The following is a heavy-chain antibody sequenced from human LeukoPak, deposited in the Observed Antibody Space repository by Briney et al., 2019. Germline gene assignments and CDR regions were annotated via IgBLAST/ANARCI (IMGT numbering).Heavy chain of an antibody. Sequence: AGSLRLSCAASGFTFSDAWMSWVRQPPWPGQEWVGRIKRKTDGRTTDNAPPVKDRSTISRDGSENELSLQMNSLRPNDTAVYDCTRYYADSGSQDYFDYWGQGTLVTVSS. CDR1: GFTFSDAW. J-gene: IGHJ4*02. CDR2: IKRKTDGRTT. V-gene: IGHV3-15*01. CDR3: TRYYADSGSQDYFDY. D-gene: IGHD3-22*01.